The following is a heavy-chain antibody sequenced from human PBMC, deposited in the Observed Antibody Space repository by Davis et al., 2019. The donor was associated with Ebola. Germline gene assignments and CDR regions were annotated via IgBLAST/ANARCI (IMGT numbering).Heavy chain of an antibody. CDR2: INHSGST. CDR3: ARRPGGGEIVVLAAAIFGFDN. V-gene: IGHV4-34*01. D-gene: IGHD2-2*01. CDR1: GGSFSGYY. Sequence: MPSETLSLTCAVYGGSFSGYYWSWIRQPPGKGLEWIGEINHSGSTNYNPSLKSRVTISVDTSKNQFSLRLSSVTAADTAVYYCARRPGGGEIVVLAAAIFGFDNWGQGTLVTVSS. J-gene: IGHJ4*02.